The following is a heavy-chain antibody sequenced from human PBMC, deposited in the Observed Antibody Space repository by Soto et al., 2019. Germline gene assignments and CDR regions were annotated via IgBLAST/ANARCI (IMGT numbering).Heavy chain of an antibody. Sequence: SVKVSCKASGYTFTGYYMHWVRQAPGQGLEWMGWINPNTGGTNYAQKFQGRVTMTRDTSISTAYMELSRLRSDDTAVYYCARTPTRAAAAGTLTSDFDYWGQGTLATVSS. D-gene: IGHD6-13*01. CDR3: ARTPTRAAAAGTLTSDFDY. V-gene: IGHV1-2*02. CDR1: GYTFTGYY. J-gene: IGHJ4*02. CDR2: INPNTGGT.